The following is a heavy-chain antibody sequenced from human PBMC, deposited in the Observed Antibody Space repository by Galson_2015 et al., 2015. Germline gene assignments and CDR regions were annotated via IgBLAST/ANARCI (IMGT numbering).Heavy chain of an antibody. Sequence: SVKVSCKASGGTFSSYAISWVRQAPGQGLEWMGGIIPIFGTANYAQKFQGRVTITADESTSTAYMELSSLRSGDTAVYYCARDLPNYDSSVSHAFDIWGQGTMVTVSS. CDR2: IIPIFGTA. J-gene: IGHJ3*02. CDR3: ARDLPNYDSSVSHAFDI. CDR1: GGTFSSYA. D-gene: IGHD3-22*01. V-gene: IGHV1-69*13.